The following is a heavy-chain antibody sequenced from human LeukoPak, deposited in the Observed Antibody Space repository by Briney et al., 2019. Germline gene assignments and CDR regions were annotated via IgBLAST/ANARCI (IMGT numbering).Heavy chain of an antibody. CDR2: ISGSGGTT. Sequence: PGGSLRLSSAASGFTFSSYAVSWVRPAPGEGLEWGLGISGSGGTTYYADSVKGRFTISRDNSKNTLYLQMNSLRAEDTAVYYCANWGLPGDYYGMDVWGQGTTVTISS. V-gene: IGHV3-23*01. J-gene: IGHJ6*02. D-gene: IGHD1-26*01. CDR1: GFTFSSYA. CDR3: ANWGLPGDYYGMDV.